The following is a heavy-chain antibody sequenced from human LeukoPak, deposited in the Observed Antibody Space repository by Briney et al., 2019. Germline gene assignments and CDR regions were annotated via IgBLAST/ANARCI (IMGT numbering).Heavy chain of an antibody. CDR1: GFTFDDYA. V-gene: IGHV3-9*01. D-gene: IGHD6-19*01. CDR3: AKGTGIAVAVFQH. J-gene: IGHJ1*01. Sequence: PGGSLRLSCAASGFTFDDYAMHWVRQAPGKGLGWVSGISWNSGSIGYADSVKGRFTISRDNAKSSLYLQMNSLRAEDTALYYCAKGTGIAVAVFQHWGQGTLVTVSS. CDR2: ISWNSGSI.